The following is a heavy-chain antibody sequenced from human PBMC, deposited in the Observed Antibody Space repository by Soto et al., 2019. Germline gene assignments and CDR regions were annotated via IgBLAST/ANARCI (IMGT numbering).Heavy chain of an antibody. D-gene: IGHD6-13*01. Sequence: PGGSLRLSCAASGFTFSCYAMSWVRQAPGKGLEWVSAISGSGGSTYYADSVKGRFTISRDNSKNTLYLQMNSLRAEDTAVYYCANSRGYSSPSQRSYWGQGTLVTVSS. CDR2: ISGSGGST. V-gene: IGHV3-23*01. CDR1: GFTFSCYA. J-gene: IGHJ4*02. CDR3: ANSRGYSSPSQRSY.